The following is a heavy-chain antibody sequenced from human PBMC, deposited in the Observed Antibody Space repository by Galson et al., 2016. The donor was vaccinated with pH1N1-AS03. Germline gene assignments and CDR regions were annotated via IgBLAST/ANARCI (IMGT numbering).Heavy chain of an antibody. CDR3: ARSTSGRLCDD. J-gene: IGHJ6*02. D-gene: IGHD3-10*01. V-gene: IGHV3-7*03. Sequence: SLRLSCAASGFSFSTYWMTWARQAPGKGLEWLANIDQGGSVQRYVDSVKGRFTISRDNAKNSLFLQMNSLRAEDTAVYYCARSTSGRLCDDWGQGTSVTVSS. CDR2: IDQGGSVQ. CDR1: GFSFSTYW.